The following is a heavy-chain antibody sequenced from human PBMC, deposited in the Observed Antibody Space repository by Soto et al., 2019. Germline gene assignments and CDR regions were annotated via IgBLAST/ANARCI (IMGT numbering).Heavy chain of an antibody. CDR3: ARSGIVGPKLAIDAFDI. V-gene: IGHV1-69*06. J-gene: IGHJ3*02. CDR2: IIPIFGTA. Sequence: QVQLVQSGAEVQKPGSSVKVSCKASGGTFSSYAISWVRQAPGQGLEWMGGIIPIFGTANYAQKFQGRVTITADKSTSTAYMELSSLRSEDTAVYYCARSGIVGPKLAIDAFDIWGQGTMVTVSS. CDR1: GGTFSSYA. D-gene: IGHD1-26*01.